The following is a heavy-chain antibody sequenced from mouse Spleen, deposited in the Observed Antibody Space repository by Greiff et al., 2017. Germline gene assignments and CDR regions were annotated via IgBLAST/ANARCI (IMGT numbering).Heavy chain of an antibody. V-gene: IGHV1-76*01. J-gene: IGHJ2*01. D-gene: IGHD2-2*01. CDR1: GYTFTDYY. CDR3: ARRISDGYAFDY. Sequence: VQLQQSGAELVRPGASVKLSCKASGYTFTDYYINWVKQRPGQGLEWIARIYPGSGNTYYNEKFKGKATLTAEKSSSTAYMQLSSLTSEDSAVYFCARRISDGYAFDYWGQGTTLTVSS. CDR2: IYPGSGNT.